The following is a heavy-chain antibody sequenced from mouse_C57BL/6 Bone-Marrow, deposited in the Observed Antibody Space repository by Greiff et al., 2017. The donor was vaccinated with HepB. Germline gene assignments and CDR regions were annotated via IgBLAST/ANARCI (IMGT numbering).Heavy chain of an antibody. J-gene: IGHJ2*01. V-gene: IGHV1-69*01. CDR2: IDPSDSYT. CDR1: GYTFTSYW. D-gene: IGHD1-1*01. CDR3: ARLTTGQDYFDY. Sequence: QVQLQQPGAELVMPGASVKLSCKASGYTFTSYWMHWVKQRPGQGLEWIGEIDPSDSYTNYNQKFKGKSTLTVDNSSSTAYMQLSSLTSEDSAVYYCARLTTGQDYFDYWGQGTTLTVSS.